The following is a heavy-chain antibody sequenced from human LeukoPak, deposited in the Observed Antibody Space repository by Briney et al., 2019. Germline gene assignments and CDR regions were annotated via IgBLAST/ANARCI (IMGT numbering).Heavy chain of an antibody. J-gene: IGHJ4*02. CDR2: INPSGGST. D-gene: IGHD6-13*01. Sequence: ASVKVSCKASGYTFTSYYMHWVRQAPGQGLEWMGMINPSGGSTTYAQKFQGGVTMTRDTSTNTFYMELSGLRSEDTAFYYCARDPGAAAVYFDYWGQGTLVTVSS. V-gene: IGHV1-46*01. CDR1: GYTFTSYY. CDR3: ARDPGAAAVYFDY.